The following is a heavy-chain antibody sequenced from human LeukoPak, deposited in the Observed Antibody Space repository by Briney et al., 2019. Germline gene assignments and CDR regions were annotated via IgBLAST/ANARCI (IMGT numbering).Heavy chain of an antibody. CDR3: ARDPENPWIYYGSPNGDY. CDR1: GGTFSSYA. Sequence: GASVEVSCKASGGTFSSYAISWVRQAPGQGLEWMGGIIPIFGTANYAQKLQGRVTMTTDISTSTAYMELRSLRSDDTAVYYCARDPENPWIYYGSPNGDYWGQGTLVTVSS. J-gene: IGHJ4*02. V-gene: IGHV1-69*05. CDR2: IIPIFGTA. D-gene: IGHD3-10*01.